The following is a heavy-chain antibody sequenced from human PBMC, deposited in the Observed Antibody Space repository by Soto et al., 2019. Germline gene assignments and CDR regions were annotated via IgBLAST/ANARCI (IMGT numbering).Heavy chain of an antibody. D-gene: IGHD6-19*01. CDR2: MAFDGRT. CDR3: ARLPDASGWPFSF. V-gene: IGHV4-61*08. J-gene: IGHJ4*02. Sequence: LSLTCSVSGGSFSRRVFYWTWIRQPPGKGLEWIGYMAFDGRTNYNPSLNSRVTILQNTSKNQFSLKLGSATAADTAIYFCARLPDASGWPFSFWRKVILVT. CDR1: GGSFSRRVFY.